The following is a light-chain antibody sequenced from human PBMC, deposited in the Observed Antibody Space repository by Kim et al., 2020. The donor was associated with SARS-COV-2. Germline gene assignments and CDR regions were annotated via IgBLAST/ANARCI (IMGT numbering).Light chain of an antibody. CDR3: SSYTSSSTSVV. CDR1: SSDVGSYNR. V-gene: IGLV2-18*02. CDR2: EVS. J-gene: IGLJ2*01. Sequence: SCTISCTGTSSDVGSYNRVSWYQQPPGTAPKLMIYEVSNRPSGVPDRFSGSKSGNTASLTISGLQAEDEADYYCSSYTSSSTSVVFGGGTQLTVL.